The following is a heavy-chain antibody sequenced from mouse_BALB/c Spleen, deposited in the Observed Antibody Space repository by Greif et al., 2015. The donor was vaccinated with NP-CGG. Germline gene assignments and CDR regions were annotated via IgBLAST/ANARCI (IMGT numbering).Heavy chain of an antibody. CDR2: INSNGGST. V-gene: IGHV5-6-3*01. CDR1: GFTFSSYG. D-gene: IGHD3-2*01. J-gene: IGHJ4*01. CDR3: ARDGRQLGYAMDY. Sequence: EVKLVESGGGLVQPGGSLKLSCAASGFTFSSYGMSWVRQTPDKRLELVATINSNGGSTYYPDSVKGRFTISRDNAKNTLYLQMSSLKSEDTAMYYCARDGRQLGYAMDYWGQGTSVTVSS.